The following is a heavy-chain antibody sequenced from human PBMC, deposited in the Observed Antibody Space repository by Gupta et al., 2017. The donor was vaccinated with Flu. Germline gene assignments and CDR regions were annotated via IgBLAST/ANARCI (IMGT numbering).Heavy chain of an antibody. Sequence: QTPGKGLEWVAVIRFDGNNRWYADSVRGRVTISRDISKNTLYLQMDSLRIEDTAVYYCAREGSGGSEDAFDAWGQGTMVTVSS. J-gene: IGHJ3*01. D-gene: IGHD1-26*01. CDR2: IRFDGNNR. V-gene: IGHV3-30-3*01. CDR3: AREGSGGSEDAFDA.